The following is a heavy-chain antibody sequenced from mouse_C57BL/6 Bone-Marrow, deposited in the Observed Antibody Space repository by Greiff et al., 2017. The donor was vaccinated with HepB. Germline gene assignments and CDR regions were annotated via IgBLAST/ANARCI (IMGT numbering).Heavy chain of an antibody. D-gene: IGHD1-1*02. Sequence: VQLQQPGAELVMPGTSVKLSCKASGYTFTSYWMHWVKQRPGQGLEWIGEIDPSDSYTNYNQKFKGKATLTVDTSSSTAYMQLSSLTSEDSAVYYYARRGAMDFGDRGTGATVT. CDR3: ARRGAMDFGD. CDR2: IDPSDSYT. V-gene: IGHV1-59*01. J-gene: IGHJ1*03. CDR1: GYTFTSYW.